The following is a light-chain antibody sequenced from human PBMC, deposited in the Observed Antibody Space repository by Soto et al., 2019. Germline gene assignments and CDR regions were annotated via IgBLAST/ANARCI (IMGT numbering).Light chain of an antibody. CDR1: QSVSSSY. J-gene: IGKJ5*01. V-gene: IGKV3D-20*02. Sequence: IVLTQSPGTLSLSPGERATLSCRASQSVSSSYLAWYQQKPGQAPRLLIYDASKRATGVPARFSGSGSGTDFTLTISSLEPEDFALYYCQQRSDWTTFGPGTRMEIK. CDR3: QQRSDWTT. CDR2: DAS.